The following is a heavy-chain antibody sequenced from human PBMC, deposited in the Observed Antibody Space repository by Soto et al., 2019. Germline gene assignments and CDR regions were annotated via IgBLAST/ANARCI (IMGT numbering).Heavy chain of an antibody. V-gene: IGHV1-2*02. D-gene: IGHD6-19*01. J-gene: IGHJ2*01. CDR1: GYTFTGYY. CDR3: ARGDGAVAGTRWYFDL. CDR2: INPNSGGT. Sequence: QVQLVQSGAEVKKPGASVKVSCKASGYTFTGYYMHWVRQAPGQGLEWMGWINPNSGGTNYAQKFQGRVTMARDTSISTAYMELSRLRSDDTAVYYCARGDGAVAGTRWYFDLWGSGTLVTVSS.